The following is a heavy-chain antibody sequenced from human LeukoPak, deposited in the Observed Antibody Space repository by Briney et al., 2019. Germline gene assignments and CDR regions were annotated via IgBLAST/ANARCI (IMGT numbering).Heavy chain of an antibody. Sequence: GASLRLSCTASGFTFSDYWMHWVRQAPGKGLVWVSGISTDGSNTIFADSVKGRFTISRHISKNTLYLQMNSLRAEDTAVYYCARAGPYDAFDIWGQGTMVTVSS. CDR3: ARAGPYDAFDI. J-gene: IGHJ3*02. V-gene: IGHV3-74*01. CDR2: ISTDGSNT. D-gene: IGHD1-14*01. CDR1: GFTFSDYW.